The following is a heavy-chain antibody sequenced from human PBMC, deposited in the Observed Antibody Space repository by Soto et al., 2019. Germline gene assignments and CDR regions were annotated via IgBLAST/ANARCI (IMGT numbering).Heavy chain of an antibody. V-gene: IGHV3-30-3*01. Sequence: QVQVVESGGGVVQPGRSLRLSCAASGFSFRKYAMHWVRQAPGKGLEWVTVISTDGSIKYYIDSVKGRFTISRDNSKNTLYLQMNSLRPDDTAVYYCARDVRYCNYTDCWAWGQGTLVTVSS. D-gene: IGHD3-3*01. CDR2: ISTDGSIK. J-gene: IGHJ4*02. CDR3: ARDVRYCNYTDCWA. CDR1: GFSFRKYA.